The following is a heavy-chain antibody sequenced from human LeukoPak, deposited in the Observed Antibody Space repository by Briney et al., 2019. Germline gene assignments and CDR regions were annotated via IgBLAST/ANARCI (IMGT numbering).Heavy chain of an antibody. D-gene: IGHD6-13*01. Sequence: SETLSLTCTVSGGSISSYYWSWIRQPPGKGLEWSGYIYDSGSTNYNPSLKSRVTISVDTSENQFSLTVTSVTAADTAVYYCARLYGSTWGYFDYWGQGTPVTVSS. V-gene: IGHV4-59*08. J-gene: IGHJ4*02. CDR2: IYDSGST. CDR3: ARLYGSTWGYFDY. CDR1: GGSISSYY.